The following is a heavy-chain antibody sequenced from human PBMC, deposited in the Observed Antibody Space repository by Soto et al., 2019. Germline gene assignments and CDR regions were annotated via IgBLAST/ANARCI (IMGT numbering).Heavy chain of an antibody. V-gene: IGHV1-69*13. CDR1: GGTFSSYA. J-gene: IGHJ4*02. CDR2: IIPIFGTA. D-gene: IGHD3-22*01. Sequence: SVKVSCKASGGTFSSYAISWVRQAPGRGLEWMGGIIPIFGTANYAQKFQGRVTITADESTSTAYMELSSLRSEDTAVYYCASRALDSSGYYFDYWGQGTLVTVS. CDR3: ASRALDSSGYYFDY.